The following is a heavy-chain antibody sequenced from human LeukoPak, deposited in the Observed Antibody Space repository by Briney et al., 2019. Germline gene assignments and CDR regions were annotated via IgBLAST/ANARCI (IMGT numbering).Heavy chain of an antibody. J-gene: IGHJ4*02. CDR1: GFTFSSYS. CDR3: ARDVRTGDYYDSSGYLSLFDY. V-gene: IGHV3-48*01. CDR2: ISSSSSTI. Sequence: PGGSLRLSCAASGFTFSSYSMNWVRQAPGKGLEWVSYISSSSSTIYYADSVKGRFTISRDNAKNSLYLQMNSLRAEDTAVYYCARDVRTGDYYDSSGYLSLFDYWGQGTLVTVSS. D-gene: IGHD3-22*01.